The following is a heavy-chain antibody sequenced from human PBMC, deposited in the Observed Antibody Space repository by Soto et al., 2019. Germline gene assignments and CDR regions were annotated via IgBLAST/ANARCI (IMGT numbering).Heavy chain of an antibody. Sequence: ASVKVSCKASGYTFTSYDINWVRQATGQGLEWMGWMNPNSGNTGYAQKFQGRVTMTRNTSISTAYMELSSLRSEDTAVYYCAIGASIAARPPVTGAFDIWGRGTMVTVSS. D-gene: IGHD6-6*01. CDR3: AIGASIAARPPVTGAFDI. CDR1: GYTFTSYD. CDR2: MNPNSGNT. V-gene: IGHV1-8*01. J-gene: IGHJ3*02.